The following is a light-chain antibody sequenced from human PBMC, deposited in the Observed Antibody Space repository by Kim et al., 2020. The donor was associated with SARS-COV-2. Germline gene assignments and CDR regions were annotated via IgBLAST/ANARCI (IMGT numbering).Light chain of an antibody. J-gene: IGLJ3*02. CDR2: DVS. Sequence: QSALTQPRSVSGSPGQSVTISCTGTSSDVGGYNYVSWCQQHPGKAPKLMIYDVSKRPSGVPDRFSGSKSGNTASLTISGLQAEDEADYYCCSYAGSYTSWVFGGGTQLTVL. CDR3: CSYAGSYTSWV. CDR1: SSDVGGYNY. V-gene: IGLV2-11*01.